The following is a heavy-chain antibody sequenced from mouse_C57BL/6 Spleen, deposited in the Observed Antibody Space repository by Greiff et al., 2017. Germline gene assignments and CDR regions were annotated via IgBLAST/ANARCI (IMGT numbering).Heavy chain of an antibody. V-gene: IGHV14-1*01. CDR2: IDPEDGDP. CDR3: TSGPLNYAMDY. D-gene: IGHD3-1*01. Sequence: EVQLQQSGAELVRPGASVKLSCTASGFNIKDYYMHWVKQRPEQGLEWIGVIDPEDGDPEYAPKFQGKATMTADTSSNTAYLQLSSLTSEDTTVYYCTSGPLNYAMDYWGQGTSVTVSS. J-gene: IGHJ4*01. CDR1: GFNIKDYY.